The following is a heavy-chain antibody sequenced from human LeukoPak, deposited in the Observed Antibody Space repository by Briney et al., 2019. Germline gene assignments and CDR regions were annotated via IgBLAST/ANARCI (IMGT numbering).Heavy chain of an antibody. CDR1: GYTFTSYA. CDR2: INAGNGNT. V-gene: IGHV1-3*01. Sequence: ASVKVSCKASGYTFTSYAMHWVRQAPGQRLEWMGWINAGNGNTKYSQKFQGRVTITRDTSASTAYMELSSLRSEDTAVYYCARDHSGWDTMSGGDWLDPWGQGTLVTVSS. D-gene: IGHD3-10*02. J-gene: IGHJ5*02. CDR3: ARDHSGWDTMSGGDWLDP.